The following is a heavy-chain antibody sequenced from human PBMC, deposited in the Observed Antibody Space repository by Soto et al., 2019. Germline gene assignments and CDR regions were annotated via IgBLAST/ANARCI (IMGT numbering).Heavy chain of an antibody. Sequence: SESLSLTCTVSGGSISSSSYYWGWIRQPPGKGLEWIGEIYHSGSTNYNPSLKSRVTISVDKSKNQFSLKLSSVTAADTAVYYCARHGSGSYYNRGPYYYGMDVWGQGTTVTVSS. CDR1: GGSISSSSYY. CDR3: ARHGSGSYYNRGPYYYGMDV. J-gene: IGHJ6*02. V-gene: IGHV4-39*07. CDR2: IYHSGST. D-gene: IGHD3-10*01.